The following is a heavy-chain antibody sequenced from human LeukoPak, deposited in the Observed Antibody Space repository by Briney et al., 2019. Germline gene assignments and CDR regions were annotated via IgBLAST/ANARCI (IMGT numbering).Heavy chain of an antibody. J-gene: IGHJ4*02. CDR2: VNPTGGTT. CDR1: GYTFTRDY. V-gene: IGHV1-46*01. CDR3: ARARQDIAAAGYFDY. D-gene: IGHD6-13*01. Sequence: ASVKVSCKASGYTFTRDYMYWVRQAPGQGLEWMGLVNPTGGTTIYAQKFQGRVTMTRDMSTSAVYMELSSLRSEDTAVYYCARARQDIAAAGYFDYWGQGTLVTVSS.